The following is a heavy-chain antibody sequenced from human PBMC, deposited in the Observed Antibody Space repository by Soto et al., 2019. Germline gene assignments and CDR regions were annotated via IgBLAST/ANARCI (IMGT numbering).Heavy chain of an antibody. Sequence: GGSLRLSCAASGFTFSSYAMSWVRQAPGKGLEWVSAISGSGGSTYYADSVKGRFTISRDNSKNTLYLQMNSLRAEDTAVYYCAKPKGLAYYYYMDVWGKGTTVTVSS. V-gene: IGHV3-23*01. CDR2: ISGSGGST. CDR1: GFTFSSYA. J-gene: IGHJ6*03. CDR3: AKPKGLAYYYYMDV.